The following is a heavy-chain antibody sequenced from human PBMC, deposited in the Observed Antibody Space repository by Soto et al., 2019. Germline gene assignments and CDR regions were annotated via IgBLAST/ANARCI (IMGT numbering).Heavy chain of an antibody. J-gene: IGHJ4*02. CDR1: GFTFRTYA. CDR3: AKDQKASGGETFDY. D-gene: IGHD1-26*01. V-gene: IGHV3-23*01. CDR2: ISGSGGSI. Sequence: EVQLLESGGGLVQRGGSLRLSCAASGFTFRTYAVSWVRQAPGKGLEWVSAISGSGGSIYYADSVKGRSTISRDNSKNTLYLQMNSLRAEDTAIYYCAKDQKASGGETFDYWGQGTLVTVSS.